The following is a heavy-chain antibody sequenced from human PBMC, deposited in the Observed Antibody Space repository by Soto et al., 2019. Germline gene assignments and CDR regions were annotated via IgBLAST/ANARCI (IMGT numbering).Heavy chain of an antibody. J-gene: IGHJ4*02. D-gene: IGHD3-9*01. CDR3: ARSFDSVGDS. CDR1: GFPFISYS. V-gene: IGHV3-21*01. CDR2: ISGTSEYI. Sequence: PGGSLRLSCAASGFPFISYSMTWVRQRPGKGLEWVSSISGTSEYIYYADSLKGRFTISRDNARNSVYLQIHSLRTDDTAVYYCARSFDSVGDSWGQGTLVTVSS.